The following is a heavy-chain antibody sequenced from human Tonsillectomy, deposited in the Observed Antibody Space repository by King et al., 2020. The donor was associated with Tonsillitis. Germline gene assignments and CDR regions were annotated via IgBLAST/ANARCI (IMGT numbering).Heavy chain of an antibody. V-gene: IGHV1-69*14. J-gene: IGHJ2*01. CDR3: ARGTGTRYFDV. D-gene: IGHD1-1*01. CDR2: IVPIFDAT. Sequence: QLVQSGAEVRKPGSSVKVSCKASGGSFTDYAFTWVRQAPGQGLEWVAGIVPIFDATHYAQALQGRVTLSADNSTGTVYMELSSLRREDTAMYFCARGTGTRYFDVWGPGSLVTVSS. CDR1: GGSFTDYA.